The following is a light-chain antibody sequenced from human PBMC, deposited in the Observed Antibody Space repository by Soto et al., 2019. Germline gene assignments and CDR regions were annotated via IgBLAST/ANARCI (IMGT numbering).Light chain of an antibody. CDR1: QTVRNNY. CDR3: QQYGSSPLT. Sequence: EFVLTQSPGTLSLSPGERATLSCRASQTVRNNYLAWYQQKPGQAPKVLIYRASSRATGIPDRFSGSGSGTDFTLTISRLEPEDFAVYYCQQYGSSPLTFGGGTKVDI. V-gene: IGKV3-20*01. CDR2: RAS. J-gene: IGKJ4*01.